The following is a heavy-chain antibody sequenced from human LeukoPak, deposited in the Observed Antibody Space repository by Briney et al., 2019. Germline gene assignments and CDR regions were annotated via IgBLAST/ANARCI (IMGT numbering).Heavy chain of an antibody. CDR2: VHHSADT. J-gene: IGHJ5*02. CDR1: GYSISSGYY. D-gene: IGHD6-13*01. Sequence: SKTLSLTCAVSGYSISSGYYWGWIRQPPGKGLEYIGSVHHSADTYYNPSLKSRVTMSIDTSKNQFSLKLNSVTAADTAVYYCARYSHWFDPWGQGTLVTVSS. V-gene: IGHV4-38-2*01. CDR3: ARYSHWFDP.